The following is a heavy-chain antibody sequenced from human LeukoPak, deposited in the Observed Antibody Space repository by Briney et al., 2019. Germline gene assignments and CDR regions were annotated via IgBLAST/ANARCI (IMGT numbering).Heavy chain of an antibody. Sequence: GGSLRLSCAASGFTFSNYEMNWIRQAPGKGLEWISYISNSGTTKYYADSVKGRFTISRDNSKNTLYLQMNSLRAEDTAVYYCARDSYSYGYVRAFDIWGQGTMVTVSS. CDR3: ARDSYSYGYVRAFDI. V-gene: IGHV3-48*03. CDR1: GFTFSNYE. D-gene: IGHD5-18*01. CDR2: ISNSGTTK. J-gene: IGHJ3*02.